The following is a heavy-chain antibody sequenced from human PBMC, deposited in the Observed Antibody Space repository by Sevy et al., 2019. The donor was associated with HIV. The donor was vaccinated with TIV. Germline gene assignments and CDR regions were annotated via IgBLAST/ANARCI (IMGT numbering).Heavy chain of an antibody. CDR2: IRQDGSEI. Sequence: GGSLRLSCVASGFNLENFWMNWVRQAPGKGLEWVANIRQDGSEIYYVSSVKGRFTISRDNARNLVYIQMNSLRVEDTALYYCVRAIQSDGSFWGQGALVTVSS. D-gene: IGHD6-19*01. CDR1: GFNLENFW. CDR3: VRAIQSDGSF. J-gene: IGHJ4*02. V-gene: IGHV3-7*01.